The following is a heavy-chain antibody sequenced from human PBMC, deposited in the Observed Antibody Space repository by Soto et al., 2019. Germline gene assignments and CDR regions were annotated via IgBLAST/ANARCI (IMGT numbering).Heavy chain of an antibody. Sequence: QVQLQESGPGLVKPSQTLSLTCTVSGGSISSGGYYWSWIRQHPGKGLEWIGYIYYSGSTYYNPSRKSRVTRSVDTSKHQFSLKLSSVTAADTAVYYCARSGYSYGPNPLLYWGQGTLVTVSS. D-gene: IGHD5-18*01. CDR3: ARSGYSYGPNPLLY. CDR2: IYYSGST. J-gene: IGHJ4*02. CDR1: GGSISSGGYY. V-gene: IGHV4-31*03.